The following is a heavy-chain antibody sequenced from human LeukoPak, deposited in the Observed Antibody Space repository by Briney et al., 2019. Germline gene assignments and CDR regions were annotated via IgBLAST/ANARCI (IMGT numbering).Heavy chain of an antibody. J-gene: IGHJ4*02. CDR2: ISYDGNNK. CDR1: GFTFSSYG. CDR3: AKVGYYGSGSPADY. V-gene: IGHV3-30*18. D-gene: IGHD3-10*01. Sequence: PGGSLRLSCAASGFTFSSYGMHWVRQAPGKGLEWVAVISYDGNNKYYADSVKGRFTISRDNSKNPLYLQMNSLRAEDTAVYYCAKVGYYGSGSPADYWGQGTLVTVSS.